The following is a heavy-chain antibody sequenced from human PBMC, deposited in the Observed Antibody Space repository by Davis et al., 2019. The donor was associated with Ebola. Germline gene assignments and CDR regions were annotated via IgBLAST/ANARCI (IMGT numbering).Heavy chain of an antibody. J-gene: IGHJ4*02. CDR2: IWYDGSNK. CDR1: GFTFSSYG. Sequence: PGGSLRLSCAASGFTFSSYGMHWVRQAPGKGLEWVAVIWYDGSNKYYTDSVKGRFTISRDNSKNTLYLQMNSLRAEDTAVYYCAKDGIFGVVRGDYWGQGTLVTVSS. CDR3: AKDGIFGVVRGDY. D-gene: IGHD3-3*01. V-gene: IGHV3-33*06.